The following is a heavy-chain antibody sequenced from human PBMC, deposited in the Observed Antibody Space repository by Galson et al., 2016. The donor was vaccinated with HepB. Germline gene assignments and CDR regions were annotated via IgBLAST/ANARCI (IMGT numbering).Heavy chain of an antibody. CDR3: ARLSWQWLVPIFDY. J-gene: IGHJ4*02. D-gene: IGHD6-19*01. Sequence: SLRLSCAASGFTFNNYAMTWVRQGPGKGLEWVSSIVIGGTTHYTESVKGRFTISRDNSKNTLYLQMNSLRAEDTAVYYCARLSWQWLVPIFDYWGQGTLVTVSS. CDR2: IVIGGTT. CDR1: GFTFNNYA. V-gene: IGHV3-23*01.